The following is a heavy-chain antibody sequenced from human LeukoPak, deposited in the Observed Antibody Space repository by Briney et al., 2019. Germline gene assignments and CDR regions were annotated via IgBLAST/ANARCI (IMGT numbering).Heavy chain of an antibody. D-gene: IGHD3-16*01. CDR2: IIPILGVT. J-gene: IGHJ4*02. Sequence: SVKVSCKASGGTFSSYGINWVRQAPGQGLEWMGRIIPILGVTNYAQKFQGRVTITADKSTSTAYMELSSLRSEDTAVYYCARDMGTNYDYVWGSSHWGQGTLVTVSS. V-gene: IGHV1-69*04. CDR1: GGTFSSYG. CDR3: ARDMGTNYDYVWGSSH.